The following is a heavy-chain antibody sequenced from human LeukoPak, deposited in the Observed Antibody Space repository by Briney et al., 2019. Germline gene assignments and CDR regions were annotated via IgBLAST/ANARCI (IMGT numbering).Heavy chain of an antibody. Sequence: SETLSLTCTVSGGSISTSSYYWGWVRQPPGKGLEWISSIFYSGSTYYSPSLKSRVTISVDTSKNQFSLKLSSVTAADTAVYYCARANRRLYYYYYMDVWGEGTTVTISS. J-gene: IGHJ6*03. V-gene: IGHV4-39*01. CDR1: GGSISTSSYY. CDR2: IFYSGST. CDR3: ARANRRLYYYYYMDV. D-gene: IGHD5-12*01.